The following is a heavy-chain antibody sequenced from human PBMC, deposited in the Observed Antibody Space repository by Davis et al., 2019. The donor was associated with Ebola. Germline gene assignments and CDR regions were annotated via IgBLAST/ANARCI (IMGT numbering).Heavy chain of an antibody. CDR1: GFTFSSYE. CDR2: IYYSGST. V-gene: IGHV4-39*01. CDR3: ARQVYWRPYFDY. D-gene: IGHD2-8*01. J-gene: IGHJ4*02. Sequence: ESLKISCAASGFTFSSYEMNWVRQAPGKGLEWIGNIYYSGSTYYNPSLKSRVTISVDTSKNQFSLKLSSVTAADTAVYYCARQVYWRPYFDYWGQGTLVTVSS.